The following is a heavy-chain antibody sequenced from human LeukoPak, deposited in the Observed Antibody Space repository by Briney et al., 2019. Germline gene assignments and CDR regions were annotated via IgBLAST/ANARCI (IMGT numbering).Heavy chain of an antibody. CDR2: IYHSEST. V-gene: IGHV4-30-2*01. Sequence: SETLSLTCTVSGASVSSGGYYWSWIRQPPGKGLEWIGYIYHSESTYYNPSLKSRVTISVDRSKNQFSLRLSSVTAADTAVYYCTRGGELMNYWGQGTLVTVSS. CDR1: GASVSSGGYY. D-gene: IGHD1-26*01. J-gene: IGHJ4*02. CDR3: TRGGELMNY.